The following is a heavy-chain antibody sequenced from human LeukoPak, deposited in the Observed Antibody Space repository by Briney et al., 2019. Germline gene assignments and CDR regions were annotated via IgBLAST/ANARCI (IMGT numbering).Heavy chain of an antibody. CDR1: GFTFSNYA. V-gene: IGHV3-30-3*02. Sequence: TGGSLRLSCAASGFTFSNYAMHWVRQAPGKGLEWVAVISYDGSNKYYADSVKGRFTISRDNSKNTLYLQMNSLRAEDTAVYYCAKSTDRRGTMISHFDCWGQGTLVTVSS. CDR2: ISYDGSNK. CDR3: AKSTDRRGTMISHFDC. J-gene: IGHJ4*02. D-gene: IGHD3-16*01.